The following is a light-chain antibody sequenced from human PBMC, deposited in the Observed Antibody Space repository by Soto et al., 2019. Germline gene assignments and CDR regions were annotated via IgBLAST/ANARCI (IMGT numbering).Light chain of an antibody. CDR3: QQYNNWPPMA. V-gene: IGKV3-15*01. CDR1: QSVSSN. CDR2: GAS. Sequence: EIVMTQSPATLSVSPGERATLSCRASQSVSSNLAWYQQKPGQAPRLLIYGASTRATGIPARFSGSGSGTECTLTISSLQSEDFAVYYCQQYNNWPPMAFGQGTKVDIK. J-gene: IGKJ1*01.